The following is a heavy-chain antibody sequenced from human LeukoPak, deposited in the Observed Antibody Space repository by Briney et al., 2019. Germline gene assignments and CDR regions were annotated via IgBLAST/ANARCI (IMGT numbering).Heavy chain of an antibody. CDR2: IYHSGSS. CDR3: ARTYCGGDCRGYYYHYYMDV. V-gene: IGHV4-59*01. Sequence: PSETLSLTCTVSGGSLSSYFWSWIRQPPGKGLEWIGYIYHSGSSFYNPSLKSRVTISIDTSKSQFSLKLRSVTAADTAVYYCARTYCGGDCRGYYYHYYMDVWGKGTTVTISS. D-gene: IGHD2-21*02. J-gene: IGHJ6*03. CDR1: GGSLSSYF.